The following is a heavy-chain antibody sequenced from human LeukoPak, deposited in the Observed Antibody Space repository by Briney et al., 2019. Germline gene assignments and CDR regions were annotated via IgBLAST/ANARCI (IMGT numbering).Heavy chain of an antibody. V-gene: IGHV4-4*02. CDR1: GGSISSSNW. J-gene: IGHJ3*02. D-gene: IGHD3-9*01. CDR2: IYHSGST. CDR3: ASVLRYFDWSGLAFDI. Sequence: SGTLSLTCAVSGGSISSSNWWSWVRQPPGKGLEWIGEIYHSGSTNYNPSLKSRVTISVDKSKNQFSLKLSSVTAADTAVYYCASVLRYFDWSGLAFDIWGQGTMVTVSS.